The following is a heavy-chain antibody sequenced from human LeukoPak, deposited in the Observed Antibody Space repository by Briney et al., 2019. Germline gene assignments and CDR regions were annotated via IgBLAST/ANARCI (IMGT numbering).Heavy chain of an antibody. CDR2: IYTSGST. CDR1: GGSISSYY. J-gene: IGHJ6*03. CDR3: ARVFVVPAAIGYMAV. D-gene: IGHD2-2*02. V-gene: IGHV4-4*07. Sequence: PSETLSLTCTVSGGSISSYYWSWIRQPAGKGLEWIGRIYTSGSTNYNPSLKSRVTMSVDTSKNQFSLKLSSVTVADTAVYYCARVFVVPAAIGYMAVWGKGTTVTVSS.